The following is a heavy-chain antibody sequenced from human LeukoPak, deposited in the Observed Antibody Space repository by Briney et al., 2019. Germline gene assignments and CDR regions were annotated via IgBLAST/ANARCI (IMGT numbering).Heavy chain of an antibody. CDR3: ARGILSTGLIDY. V-gene: IGHV3-21*01. Sequence: PGGSLRLSCAGSGFSHGRYSMNWVRQAPGRGLERVSSISSTSGYIYYADSVKGRFTISRDNAKNSLFLQMNSLRAEDTAVYYCARGILSTGLIDYWGQGTLVTVSS. CDR2: ISSTSGYI. D-gene: IGHD1-14*01. CDR1: GFSHGRYS. J-gene: IGHJ4*02.